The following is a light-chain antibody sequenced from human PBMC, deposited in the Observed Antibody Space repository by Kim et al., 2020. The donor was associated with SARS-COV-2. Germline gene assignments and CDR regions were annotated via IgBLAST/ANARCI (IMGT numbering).Light chain of an antibody. CDR1: QDFSRW. V-gene: IGKV1-12*01. Sequence: DRVTITCRASQDFSRWLAWYQQRPGKPPKLLIYGAATLENGAPSRFSGSGSGTDFTLTISSLQPEDFATYYCQSANSFPPRLTFGGGTKVDIK. J-gene: IGKJ4*01. CDR3: QSANSFPPRLT. CDR2: GAA.